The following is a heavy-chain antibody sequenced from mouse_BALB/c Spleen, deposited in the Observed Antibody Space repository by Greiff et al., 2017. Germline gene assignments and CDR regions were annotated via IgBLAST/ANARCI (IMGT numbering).Heavy chain of an antibody. Sequence: EVKLVESGGDLVKPGGSLKLSCAASGFTFSSYGMSWVRQTPAKRLEWVATISSGGSYTYYPDSVKGRFTISRDNAKNTLYLQMSSLKSEDTAMYYCERLRGGRYMDYWGQGTTVTVSS. CDR2: ISSGGSYT. CDR3: ERLRGGRYMDY. J-gene: IGHJ4*01. V-gene: IGHV5-6*01. CDR1: GFTFSSYG. D-gene: IGHD2-14*01.